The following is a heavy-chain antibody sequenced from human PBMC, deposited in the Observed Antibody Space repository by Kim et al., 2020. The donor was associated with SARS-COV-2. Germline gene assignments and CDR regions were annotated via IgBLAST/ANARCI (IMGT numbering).Heavy chain of an antibody. CDR2: SHNSGST. V-gene: IGHV4-38-2*02. D-gene: IGHD3-10*01. CDR3: AREPGYYCGSRSYFKGAFNI. Sequence: SETLSLTCTVSGYSISSGYFWGWIRQPPGKGLEWVGSSHNSGSTYYKPSLESRVTISVDTSKNQFSLKLTFVTAADTAVYYWAREPGYYCGSRSYFKGAFNIWGQGTMVTVSS. CDR1: GYSISSGYF. J-gene: IGHJ3*02.